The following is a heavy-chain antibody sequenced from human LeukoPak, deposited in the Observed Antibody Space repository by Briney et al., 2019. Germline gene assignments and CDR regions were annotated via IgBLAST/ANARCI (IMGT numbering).Heavy chain of an antibody. Sequence: GGSLRLSCAASGFTFSSYSMNWVRQAPGKGLEWVSSISSSSSYIYYADSVMGRFTISRDNAKNSLYLQMNSLRAEDTAVYYCASMVRGVTGYWGQGTLVTVSS. CDR1: GFTFSSYS. CDR3: ASMVRGVTGY. D-gene: IGHD3-10*01. V-gene: IGHV3-21*01. CDR2: ISSSSSYI. J-gene: IGHJ4*02.